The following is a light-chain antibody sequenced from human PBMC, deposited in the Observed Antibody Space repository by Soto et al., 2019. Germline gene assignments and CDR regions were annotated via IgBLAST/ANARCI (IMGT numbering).Light chain of an antibody. CDR1: QSVSSAN. V-gene: IGKV3-20*01. CDR3: QQAHSFPIT. CDR2: GAS. Sequence: EIVLTQSPGTLSLSPGERATLSCRASQSVSSANFAWYQQKPGQAPRLLIYGASTRAAGIPDRFSGSGSGTDFTLTISSLQSEDFATYYCQQAHSFPITFGQGTRLEIK. J-gene: IGKJ5*01.